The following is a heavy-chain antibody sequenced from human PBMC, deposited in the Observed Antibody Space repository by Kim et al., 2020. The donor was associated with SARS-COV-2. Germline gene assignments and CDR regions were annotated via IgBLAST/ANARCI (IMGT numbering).Heavy chain of an antibody. J-gene: IGHJ6*02. D-gene: IGHD2-2*01. V-gene: IGHV4-34*01. CDR2: INHSGST. CDR1: GGSFSGYY. Sequence: SETLSLTCAVYGGSFSGYYWSWIRQPPGKGLEWIGEINHSGSTNYNPSLKSRVTISVDTSKNQFSLKLSSVTAADTAVYYCARITGGYCSSTSCYDPNWNGYGMDVWGQGTTVTVSS. CDR3: ARITGGYCSSTSCYDPNWNGYGMDV.